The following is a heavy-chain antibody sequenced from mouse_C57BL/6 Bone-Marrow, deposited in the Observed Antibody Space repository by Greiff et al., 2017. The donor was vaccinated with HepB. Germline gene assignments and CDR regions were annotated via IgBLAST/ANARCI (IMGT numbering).Heavy chain of an antibody. J-gene: IGHJ1*03. D-gene: IGHD1-1*01. CDR2: ISSGSSTI. V-gene: IGHV5-17*01. CDR3: ASLLITTVVANWYFDV. CDR1: GFTFSDYG. Sequence: DVKLVESGGGLVKPGGSLKLSCAASGFTFSDYGMHWVRQAPEKGLEWVAYISSGSSTIYYADTVKGRFTISRDNAKNTLFLQMTSLRSEDTAMYYCASLLITTVVANWYFDVWGTGTTVTVSS.